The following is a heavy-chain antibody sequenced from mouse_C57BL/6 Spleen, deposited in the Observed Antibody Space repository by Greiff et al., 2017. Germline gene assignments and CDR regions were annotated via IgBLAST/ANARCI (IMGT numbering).Heavy chain of an antibody. CDR2: IWSGGST. CDR3: AKRDYYSNAMDY. Sequence: QVQLQQSGPGLVQPSQSLSITCTVSGFSLTSYGVHWVRQPPGKGLEWLGVIWSGGSTDYNAAFISRLSIRKDNSKSQVFFKMNSLQADATAIYYCAKRDYYSNAMDYWGQGTSVTVSS. CDR1: GFSLTSYG. J-gene: IGHJ4*01. V-gene: IGHV2-4*01. D-gene: IGHD2-5*01.